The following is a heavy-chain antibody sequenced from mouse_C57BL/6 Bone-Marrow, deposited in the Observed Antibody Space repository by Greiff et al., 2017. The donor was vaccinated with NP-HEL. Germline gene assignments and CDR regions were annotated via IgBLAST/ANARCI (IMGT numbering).Heavy chain of an antibody. CDR1: GYTFTSYW. CDR3: ARKEDRVYAMDY. CDR2: IDPSDSYT. V-gene: IGHV1-69*01. D-gene: IGHD3-2*01. J-gene: IGHJ4*01. Sequence: QVQLQQPGAELVMPGASVKLSCKASGYTFTSYWMHWVKQRPGQGLEWIGEIDPSDSYTNYNQKFKGKSTLTVDKSSSTAYMQLSSLTSEDSAVYYCARKEDRVYAMDYWGQGTSVTVSS.